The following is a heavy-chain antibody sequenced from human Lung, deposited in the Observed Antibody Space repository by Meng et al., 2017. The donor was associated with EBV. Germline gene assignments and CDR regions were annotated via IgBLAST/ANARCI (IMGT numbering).Heavy chain of an antibody. CDR1: GLTFSTYG. V-gene: IGHV3-21*01. J-gene: IGHJ4*02. Sequence: EVQLVESGGGLVKPGGSMILSCAGWGLTFSTYGMNWVRQAPGKGLEWVSSITSSSSYIYYADSVQGRFTISRDNAENSLYLQMNSLRAEDTAVYYCARDEGDLGYCTSTSCSFDYWGKGTLVTVSS. D-gene: IGHD2-2*01. CDR3: ARDEGDLGYCTSTSCSFDY. CDR2: ITSSSSYI.